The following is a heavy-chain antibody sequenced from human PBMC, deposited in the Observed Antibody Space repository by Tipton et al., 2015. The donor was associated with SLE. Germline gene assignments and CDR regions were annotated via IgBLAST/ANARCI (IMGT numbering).Heavy chain of an antibody. Sequence: SGFIFSSYGMHWVRQAPGKGLEWVAVISYDGSNKYYADSVKGRFTMSRDNSKNTLYLQMNSLRAEDTAVYYCARGMTWELPTPFDYWGQGTLVTVSS. J-gene: IGHJ4*02. CDR1: GFIFSSYG. D-gene: IGHD1-26*01. CDR3: ARGMTWELPTPFDY. V-gene: IGHV3-30*19. CDR2: ISYDGSNK.